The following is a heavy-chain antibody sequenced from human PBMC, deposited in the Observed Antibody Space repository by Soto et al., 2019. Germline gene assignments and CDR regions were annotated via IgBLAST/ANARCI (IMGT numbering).Heavy chain of an antibody. CDR1: GFTFRSYG. CDR2: ISYDGSNK. CDR3: AKGGVGSTSNAFDI. Sequence: GGSLRLSCAAPGFTFRSYGMHWVRQAPAKGLEWVAVISYDGSNKYYEDSVKGRFTISRDNSKNTLYLQMNSLRAEDTGVYYCAKGGVGSTSNAFDIWGQGTMVTVSS. D-gene: IGHD1-26*01. J-gene: IGHJ3*02. V-gene: IGHV3-30*18.